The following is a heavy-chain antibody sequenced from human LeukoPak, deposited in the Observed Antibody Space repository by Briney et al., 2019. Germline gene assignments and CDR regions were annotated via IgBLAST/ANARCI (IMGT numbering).Heavy chain of an antibody. D-gene: IGHD4-17*01. CDR1: GYTFTSYG. Sequence: ASVKVSCKASGYTFTSYGISWVRQAPGQGLEWMGWISAYNGNTNYAQKLQGRVTMTTDTSTSTAYMELRSLRSDDTAVYYSARVYGDPLRSYYYYYMDVWGKGTTVTVSS. CDR3: ARVYGDPLRSYYYYYMDV. J-gene: IGHJ6*03. CDR2: ISAYNGNT. V-gene: IGHV1-18*01.